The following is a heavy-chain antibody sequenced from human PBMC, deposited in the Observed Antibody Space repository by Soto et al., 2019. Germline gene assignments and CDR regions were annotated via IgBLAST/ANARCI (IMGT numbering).Heavy chain of an antibody. V-gene: IGHV1-18*01. D-gene: IGHD3-16*02. Sequence: QVQLVQSGAEVKKPGASVKVSCKASGYTFTSYGISWVRQAPGQGLEWMGWISAYNGNTNYAQKLQGRVTMTTDTSTSTAYMELRSLRADDTAVYYCARGGDYDYIWGSYRSDYLDYWGQGTLVTVSS. CDR3: ARGGDYDYIWGSYRSDYLDY. J-gene: IGHJ4*02. CDR1: GYTFTSYG. CDR2: ISAYNGNT.